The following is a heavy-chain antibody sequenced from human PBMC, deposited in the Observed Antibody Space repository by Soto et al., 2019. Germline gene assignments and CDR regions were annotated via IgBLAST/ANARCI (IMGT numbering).Heavy chain of an antibody. CDR1: GYTFTSSG. Sequence: QVQLVQSGAEVKKPRASVKVSCKASGYTFTSSGISWVRQAPGQGLEWMGWISGYNGNTNYAQMLQGRVTMTTDTSTSTAYMELRSLRSDDTAVYYCTRSSSGKYNFDYWGQGTLVTVSS. CDR2: ISGYNGNT. D-gene: IGHD1-26*01. J-gene: IGHJ4*02. CDR3: TRSSSGKYNFDY. V-gene: IGHV1-18*01.